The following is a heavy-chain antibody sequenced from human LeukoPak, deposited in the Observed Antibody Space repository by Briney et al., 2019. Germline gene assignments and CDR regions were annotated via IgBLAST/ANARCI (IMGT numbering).Heavy chain of an antibody. CDR1: GFTFSDYL. Sequence: PGGSLRLSCAAFGFTFSDYLMYWVRQGPGRGLVWVSHINSDGTDTNYADSVKGRFTISRDNSKNTLYLQMNSLRAEDTAVYYCASHSSSWYGFDYWGQGTLVTVSS. V-gene: IGHV3-74*01. CDR3: ASHSSSWYGFDY. J-gene: IGHJ4*02. D-gene: IGHD6-13*01. CDR2: INSDGTDT.